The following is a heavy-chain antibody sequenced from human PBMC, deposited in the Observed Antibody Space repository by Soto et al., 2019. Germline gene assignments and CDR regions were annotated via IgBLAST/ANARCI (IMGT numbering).Heavy chain of an antibody. V-gene: IGHV3-21*01. J-gene: IGHJ4*02. Sequence: GGSLRLSCAASGFIFSTYNMNWVRQAPGKGLEWVSPISSSSNFMYYVDSVKGRFTISRDNAKNSLYLQMNSLRAEDTAVYYCAKAESGSYPIDSWGKGTLVTVSS. CDR1: GFIFSTYN. CDR3: AKAESGSYPIDS. D-gene: IGHD1-26*01. CDR2: ISSSSNFM.